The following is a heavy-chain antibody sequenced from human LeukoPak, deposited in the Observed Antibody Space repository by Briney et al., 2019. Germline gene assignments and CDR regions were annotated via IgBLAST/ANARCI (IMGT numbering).Heavy chain of an antibody. Sequence: GGSLRLSCAASGFTVSSNYMSWVRQAPGKGLEWVANIKQDGSEKYYVDSVKGRFTISRDNAKNSLYLQMNSLRAEDTAVYYCARESTPNYYGSGSYYKPGGYYFDYWGQGTLVTVSS. V-gene: IGHV3-7*01. D-gene: IGHD3-10*01. CDR2: IKQDGSEK. CDR3: ARESTPNYYGSGSYYKPGGYYFDY. CDR1: GFTVSSNY. J-gene: IGHJ4*02.